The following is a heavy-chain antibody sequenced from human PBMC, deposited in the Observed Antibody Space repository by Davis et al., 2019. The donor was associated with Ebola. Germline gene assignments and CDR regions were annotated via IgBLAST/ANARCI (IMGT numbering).Heavy chain of an antibody. Sequence: PGGSLRLSCGTSRLTLDTYGMQWVRQAPGKGLEWVASISSDGSSKKYADAVRGRVSISRDNSKNTVFLQMSSLRAEDTAVYYCAKRWQVRYFGYWGQGTLVTVSS. J-gene: IGHJ4*02. CDR3: AKRWQVRYFGY. CDR2: ISSDGSSK. D-gene: IGHD4-23*01. CDR1: RLTLDTYG. V-gene: IGHV3-30*02.